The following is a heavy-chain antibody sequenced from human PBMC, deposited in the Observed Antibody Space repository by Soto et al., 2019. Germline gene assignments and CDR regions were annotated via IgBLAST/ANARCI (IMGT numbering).Heavy chain of an antibody. CDR1: GYTFTSYA. J-gene: IGHJ6*03. D-gene: IGHD6-19*01. Sequence: GASVKVSCKASGYTFTSYAMHWVRQAPGQRLEWMGWINAGNGNTKYSQKFQGRVTITRDTSASTAYMELSSLRSEDTAVYYCASVAVRPRNYYYYYMDVWGKGTTVTVSS. V-gene: IGHV1-3*01. CDR2: INAGNGNT. CDR3: ASVAVRPRNYYYYYMDV.